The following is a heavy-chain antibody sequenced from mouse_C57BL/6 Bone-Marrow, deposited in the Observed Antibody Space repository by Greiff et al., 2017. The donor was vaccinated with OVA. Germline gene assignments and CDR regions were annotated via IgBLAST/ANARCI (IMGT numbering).Heavy chain of an antibody. Sequence: QVQLKESGPELVKPGASVKLSCKASGYTFTSYGISWVKQRTGQGLEWIGEIYPRSGNTYYNEKFKGKATLTADKSSSTAYMELRSLTSEDSAVYFCATFDYWGQGTTLTVSS. J-gene: IGHJ2*01. CDR2: IYPRSGNT. CDR1: GYTFTSYG. CDR3: ATFDY. V-gene: IGHV1-81*01.